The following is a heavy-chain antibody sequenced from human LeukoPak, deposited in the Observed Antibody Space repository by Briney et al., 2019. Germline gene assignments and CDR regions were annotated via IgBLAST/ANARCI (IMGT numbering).Heavy chain of an antibody. CDR3: ARLNGSHSYDY. CDR1: GGSFSGYY. J-gene: IGHJ4*02. Sequence: SETLSLTCAVYGGSFSGYYWSWIRQPPGKGLEWIGEINHSGSTNYNPSLKSRVTTSVDTSKNQFSLKLSSVTAADTAVYYCARLNGSHSYDYWGQGTLVTVSS. CDR2: INHSGST. D-gene: IGHD1-26*01. V-gene: IGHV4-34*01.